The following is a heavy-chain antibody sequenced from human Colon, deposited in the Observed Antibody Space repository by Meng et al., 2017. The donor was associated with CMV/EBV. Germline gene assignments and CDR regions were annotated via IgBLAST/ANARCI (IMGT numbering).Heavy chain of an antibody. Sequence: GPRVEPGGGLVQPGGSLRLYCAASGFTFSSKWMHWVRQGPGKGLVWVSRINTDGSTTYYADSVKGRFTISRDNAKNTLYLQMNSLRAEDTAVYHCASRDYWGQGTLVTVSS. J-gene: IGHJ4*02. CDR1: GFTFSSKW. V-gene: IGHV3-74*01. CDR3: ASRDY. CDR2: INTDGSTT.